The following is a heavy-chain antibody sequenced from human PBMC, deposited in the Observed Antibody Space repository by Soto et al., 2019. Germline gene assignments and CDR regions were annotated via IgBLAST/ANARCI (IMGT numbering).Heavy chain of an antibody. Sequence: PGESLKISCKGSGYSFTSYWIGWVRQMPGKGLEWMGIIYPGDSDTRYSPSFQGQVTISADKSISTAYLQWSSLKASDTAMYYCARQDVVVPVPGGEYYYYGMDVWGQGTTVTVSS. V-gene: IGHV5-51*01. CDR2: IYPGDSDT. D-gene: IGHD2-2*01. J-gene: IGHJ6*02. CDR1: GYSFTSYW. CDR3: ARQDVVVPVPGGEYYYYGMDV.